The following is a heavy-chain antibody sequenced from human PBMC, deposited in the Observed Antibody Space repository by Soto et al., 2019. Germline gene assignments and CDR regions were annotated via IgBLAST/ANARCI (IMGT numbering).Heavy chain of an antibody. CDR2: IYYTGST. J-gene: IGHJ5*02. V-gene: IGHV4-30-4*08. CDR3: VRTARQGAVAPHWFDR. Sequence: SETLSITCTVSGGSISSGGYYWSWIRQHPGKGLEWIGYIYYTGSTYYNPSLMSRLTISVDTSKNQFSLKLTSVTAAETAVYYCVRTARQGAVAPHWFDRWGQGTQVTVSS. CDR1: GGSISSGGYY. D-gene: IGHD2-21*02.